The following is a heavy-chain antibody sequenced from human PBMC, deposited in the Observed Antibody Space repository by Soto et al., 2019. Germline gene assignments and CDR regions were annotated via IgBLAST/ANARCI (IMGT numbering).Heavy chain of an antibody. Sequence: QVQLQESGPGLVKPSQTLSLTCTVSGGSTTSGGYYWNWIRQHTGKGLEWIGYIHHSGSNYHNPSLESRVTMSIDTSKHQISLKLSSVTAADTAIYYCAREPYHYDSSGYYDCWGQGTLVTVSS. CDR2: IHHSGSN. J-gene: IGHJ4*02. CDR3: AREPYHYDSSGYYDC. V-gene: IGHV4-31*03. D-gene: IGHD3-22*01. CDR1: GGSTTSGGYY.